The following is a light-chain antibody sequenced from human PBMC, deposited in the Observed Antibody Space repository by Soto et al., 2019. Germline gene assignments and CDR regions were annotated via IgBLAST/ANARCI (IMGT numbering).Light chain of an antibody. CDR1: QSIATY. CDR3: QQTYRTPRT. V-gene: IGKV1-39*01. Sequence: EIQMTQSPSSLSASVGDRVTITCRASQSIATYLNWYQQNSGNAPNLLIYVASTLQSGVPSRFSGSGSGTDFTLTINSLQPEDFATYYCQQTYRTPRTFGQGTKVEIK. J-gene: IGKJ1*01. CDR2: VAS.